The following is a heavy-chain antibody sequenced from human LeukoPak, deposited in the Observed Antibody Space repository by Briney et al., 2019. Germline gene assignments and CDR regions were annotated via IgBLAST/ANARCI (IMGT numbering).Heavy chain of an antibody. CDR2: MSPNNGKT. D-gene: IGHD1-1*01. V-gene: IGHV1-8*01. Sequence: ASVKVSCKASGYTFTTYDINWVRQATGRGLEWMGWMSPNNGKTGYAQKFQGRVTMTRDTSINTAYMELSSLTSEDTAVYYCARNPNGTGQFDPWGQGILVTVSS. CDR3: ARNPNGTGQFDP. J-gene: IGHJ5*02. CDR1: GYTFTTYD.